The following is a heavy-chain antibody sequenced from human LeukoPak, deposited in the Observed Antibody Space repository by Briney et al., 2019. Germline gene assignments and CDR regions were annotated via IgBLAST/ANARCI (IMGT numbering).Heavy chain of an antibody. Sequence: GASVKVSCKASGYTFTSYGISWVRQAPGQGREWRGWIRAYNGNTNYAQKLQGRVTMTTDTSTSTAYIELRSLRSHDTAVYYCARDRFKYSSSWTSNWFDPWGQGTLVTVSS. J-gene: IGHJ5*02. CDR2: IRAYNGNT. D-gene: IGHD6-13*01. CDR3: ARDRFKYSSSWTSNWFDP. V-gene: IGHV1-18*01. CDR1: GYTFTSYG.